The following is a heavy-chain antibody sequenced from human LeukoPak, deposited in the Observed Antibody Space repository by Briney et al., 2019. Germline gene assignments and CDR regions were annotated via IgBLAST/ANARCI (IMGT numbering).Heavy chain of an antibody. V-gene: IGHV3-9*01. CDR2: ISWISGSI. J-gene: IGHJ3*02. Sequence: GGSLRLSCAASGFTFDDYAMHWVRQAPGEGLEWVSGISWISGSIGYADSVKGRFTISRDNAKNSLYLQMNSLRAEDTALYYCAKDIGYYDILTGYSEAFDIWGQGTMVTVSS. D-gene: IGHD3-9*01. CDR3: AKDIGYYDILTGYSEAFDI. CDR1: GFTFDDYA.